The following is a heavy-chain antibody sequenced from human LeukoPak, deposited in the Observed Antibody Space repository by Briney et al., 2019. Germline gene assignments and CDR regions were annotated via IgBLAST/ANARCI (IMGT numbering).Heavy chain of an antibody. CDR1: GFTFSSYA. J-gene: IGHJ4*02. CDR3: ARGPTGYHNT. V-gene: IGHV3-23*01. D-gene: IGHD5-12*01. CDR2: FSGSGGST. Sequence: EGSLRLSCAASGFTFSSYAMSWVRQAPGKGLEWVSAFSGSGGSTYYADSVKGRFTISRDNSKNTLYLQMNSLRAEDTAVYYCARGPTGYHNTGGQGTLVTVSS.